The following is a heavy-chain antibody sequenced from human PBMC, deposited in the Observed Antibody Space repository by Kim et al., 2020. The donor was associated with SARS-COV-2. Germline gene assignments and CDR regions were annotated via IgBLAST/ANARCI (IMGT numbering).Heavy chain of an antibody. V-gene: IGHV4-59*13. J-gene: IGHJ4*02. CDR3: ARYATGCSGGSCYSSGFDY. D-gene: IGHD2-15*01. CDR1: GGSISTYY. CDR2: IYYSGST. Sequence: SETLSLPCTVSGGSISTYYWSWIRQPPGKGLEWIGYIYYSGSTNYNPSLKSRVTISIDTSKNQFSLKLSSVTAADTAVYYCARYATGCSGGSCYSSGFDYWGQGTLVTVSS.